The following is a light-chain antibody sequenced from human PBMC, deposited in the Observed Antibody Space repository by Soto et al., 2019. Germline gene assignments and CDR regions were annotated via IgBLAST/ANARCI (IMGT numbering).Light chain of an antibody. Sequence: EIVLTQSPGTLSLSPGERATLSCRASQSVSSSYLAWYQRKPGQPPRLLIYGASNRAAGIPDRFSGSGSGTDFTLTIRRLEPEDFAVYFCQQYGGSPLTFGGGTKVEI. CDR1: QSVSSSY. CDR3: QQYGGSPLT. V-gene: IGKV3-20*01. CDR2: GAS. J-gene: IGKJ4*01.